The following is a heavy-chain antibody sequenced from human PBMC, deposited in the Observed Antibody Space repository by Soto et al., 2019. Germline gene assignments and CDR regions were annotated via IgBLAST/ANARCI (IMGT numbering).Heavy chain of an antibody. V-gene: IGHV1-18*04. CDR3: ARDLYSSSYNWFDP. CDR1: GYTFTSYG. Sequence: RASVKVSCKASGYTFTSYGISWVRQAPGQGLEWMGWISAYNGNTNYAQKLQGRVTMTTDTSTSTAYMELRSLRSDDTAVYYCARDLYSSSYNWFDPWGQGTLVTVSS. D-gene: IGHD6-13*01. CDR2: ISAYNGNT. J-gene: IGHJ5*02.